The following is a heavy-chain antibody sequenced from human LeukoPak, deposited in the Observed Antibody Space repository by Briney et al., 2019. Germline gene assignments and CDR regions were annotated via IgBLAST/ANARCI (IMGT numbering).Heavy chain of an antibody. J-gene: IGHJ4*02. CDR3: ARDDYYGSGSYHY. V-gene: IGHV4-39*07. Sequence: KASKTLSLTCTVSGGSISSSSYYWGWIRQPPEKGLEWIGSIYYSGSTYYNPSLKSRVTISVDTSKNQFSLKLSSVTAADTAVYYCARDDYYGSGSYHYWGQGTLVTVSS. CDR2: IYYSGST. D-gene: IGHD3-10*01. CDR1: GGSISSSSYY.